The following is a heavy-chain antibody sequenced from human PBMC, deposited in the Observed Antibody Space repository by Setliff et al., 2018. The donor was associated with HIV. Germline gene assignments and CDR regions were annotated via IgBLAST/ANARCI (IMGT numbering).Heavy chain of an antibody. J-gene: IGHJ5*01. CDR1: GFTFSSYA. CDR3: TPIHNYTDHCPDS. CDR2: ISYDGSNE. D-gene: IGHD1-1*01. Sequence: PGGSLRLSCAASGFTFSSYAINWVRQAPGKGLEWVTLISYDGSNEYYADSVKGRFTISRDNSRNTLYLQMNSLRPEDTAVYYCTPIHNYTDHCPDSWGQGTLVTVSS. V-gene: IGHV3-30*04.